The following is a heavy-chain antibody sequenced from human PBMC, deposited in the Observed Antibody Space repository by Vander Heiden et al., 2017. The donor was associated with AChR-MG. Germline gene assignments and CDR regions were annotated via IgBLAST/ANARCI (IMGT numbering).Heavy chain of an antibody. Sequence: VQLQQWGAGLLKPSETMSLTCAVYGGSFSGYYWSCIRQPPGKGLEWIGEINHSGSTNYNPSLKSRVTISVDTSNNQFSLKLSSVTAADTAVYYCARGRTTGTTIGRRWFDPWGQGTLVTVSS. CDR3: ARGRTTGTTIGRRWFDP. D-gene: IGHD1-1*01. V-gene: IGHV4-34*01. CDR2: INHSGST. J-gene: IGHJ5*02. CDR1: GGSFSGYY.